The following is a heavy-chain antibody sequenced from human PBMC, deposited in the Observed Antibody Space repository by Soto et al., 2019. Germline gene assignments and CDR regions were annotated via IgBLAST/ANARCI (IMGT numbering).Heavy chain of an antibody. J-gene: IGHJ6*02. CDR2: ISNSGGTT. CDR1: GFSFSSYA. D-gene: IGHD6-19*01. CDR3: AKYVAVAGTALYGMDV. Sequence: EVQLLESGGGLVQPGGSLRLSCAASGFSFSSYAMSWARQAPGKGREWVSAISNSGGTTFYADSVKGRSTISRDNFKNTVFLQMSSLRAEDTAVYYCAKYVAVAGTALYGMDVWGQGTTVTVSS. V-gene: IGHV3-23*01.